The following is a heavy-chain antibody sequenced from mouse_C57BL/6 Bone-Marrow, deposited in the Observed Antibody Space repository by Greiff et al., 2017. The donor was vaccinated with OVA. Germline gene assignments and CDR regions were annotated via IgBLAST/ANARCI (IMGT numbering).Heavy chain of an antibody. CDR2: INPNNGGT. D-gene: IGHD2-1*01. Sequence: EVQLQHSGPELVKPGASVKIPCKASGYTFTDYNMDWVKQSHGKSLEWIGDINPNNGGTIYNQKFKGKATLTVDKSSSTAYMELRSLTSEDTAVYYCARRIYYGNYRSFAYWGQGTLVTVSA. V-gene: IGHV1-18*01. CDR3: ARRIYYGNYRSFAY. CDR1: GYTFTDYN. J-gene: IGHJ3*01.